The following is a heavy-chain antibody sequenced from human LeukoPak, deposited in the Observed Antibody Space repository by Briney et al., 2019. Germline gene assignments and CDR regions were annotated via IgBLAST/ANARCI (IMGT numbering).Heavy chain of an antibody. D-gene: IGHD3-10*01. Sequence: SETLSLTCTVSGGSISSYYWSWIRQPPGKGLEWIGYIYYSGSTYYNPSLKSRVTISVDTSKNQFSLKLSSVTAADTAVYYCAITRWFGELSRFDPWGQGTLVTVSS. CDR1: GGSISSYY. CDR2: IYYSGST. V-gene: IGHV4-59*04. J-gene: IGHJ5*02. CDR3: AITRWFGELSRFDP.